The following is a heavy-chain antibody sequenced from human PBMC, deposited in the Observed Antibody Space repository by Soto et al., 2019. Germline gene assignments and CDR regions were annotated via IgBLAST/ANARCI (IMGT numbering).Heavy chain of an antibody. D-gene: IGHD2-2*01. CDR1: GGSFSGYY. J-gene: IGHJ6*02. CDR2: INHSGST. CDR3: ARGTCSSTSCYAGGIGHYYGMDV. V-gene: IGHV4-34*01. Sequence: SETLSLTCAVYGGSFSGYYWSWIRQPPGKGLEWIGEINHSGSTNYNPSLKSRVTISVDTSKNQFSLKLSSVTAADTAVYYCARGTCSSTSCYAGGIGHYYGMDVWGQGTTVTVSS.